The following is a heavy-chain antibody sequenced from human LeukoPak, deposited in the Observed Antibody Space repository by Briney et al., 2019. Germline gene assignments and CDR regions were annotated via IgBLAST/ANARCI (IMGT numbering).Heavy chain of an antibody. D-gene: IGHD3-16*02. CDR3: ARPYYDYIWGSYRYGGFDF. J-gene: IGHJ4*02. CDR2: INHSGST. V-gene: IGHV4-34*01. Sequence: SETLSLTCAVYGGSFSGYFWSWIRQSPGKGLEWIGEINHSGSTNYNPSLKSRVTISVDTSKNQFSLKLTSVTAADTAVYYCARPYYDYIWGSYRYGGFDFWGQGTLVIVSS. CDR1: GGSFSGYF.